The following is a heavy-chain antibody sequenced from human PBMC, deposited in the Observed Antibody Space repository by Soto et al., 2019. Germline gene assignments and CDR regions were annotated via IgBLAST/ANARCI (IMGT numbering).Heavy chain of an antibody. V-gene: IGHV3-23*01. J-gene: IGHJ4*02. Sequence: GGSLRLSCAASGFTFSTFAMNWVRQAPGKGLEWVSGITGGSGFTFYADSVKGRFTISRDDSENTLFLQMSSLRAEDTAKYYCAKSGPTNYFDFWGQGTLVTVSS. D-gene: IGHD1-26*01. CDR1: GFTFSTFA. CDR3: AKSGPTNYFDF. CDR2: ITGGSGFT.